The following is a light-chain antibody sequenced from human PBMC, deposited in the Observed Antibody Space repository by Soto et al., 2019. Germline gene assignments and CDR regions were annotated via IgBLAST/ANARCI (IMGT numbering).Light chain of an antibody. CDR1: SSDVGGYNY. CDR3: CSYVGSNNYV. CDR2: EVT. J-gene: IGLJ1*01. Sequence: QPVLTQPPSASGSPGQSVAISCTRTSSDVGGYNYVSWYQQYPGKAPKLIMYEVTKRPSGVPDRFSGSKSGNTASLTVSGLQAEDEGDYYCCSYVGSNNYVFGTGTKVTVL. V-gene: IGLV2-8*01.